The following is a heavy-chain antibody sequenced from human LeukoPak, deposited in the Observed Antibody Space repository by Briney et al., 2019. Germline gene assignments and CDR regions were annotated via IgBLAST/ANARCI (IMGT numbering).Heavy chain of an antibody. CDR3: ARDYHGDYFYYYYGMDV. D-gene: IGHD4-17*01. CDR1: GFTFSSYS. CDR2: ISSSSSTI. J-gene: IGHJ6*02. V-gene: IGHV3-48*01. Sequence: GGSLTLSCAASGFTFSSYSMNWVRQAPGKGLEWVSYISSSSSTIYYADSVKGRFTISRDNAKNSLYLQMNSLRAEDTAVYYCARDYHGDYFYYYYGMDVWGQGTTVTVSS.